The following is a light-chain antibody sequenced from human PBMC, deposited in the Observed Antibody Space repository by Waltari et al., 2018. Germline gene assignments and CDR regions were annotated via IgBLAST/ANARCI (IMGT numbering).Light chain of an antibody. Sequence: QSVLTQPPSVSGGPGQRVTIPCTGTSPNIGAGNDVQWYQHLPGTAPKLLIYGNTDRPSGVPDRFSGSKSGTSASRAITGLRAEDEGDYYCQSFDSNLNGGVLFGGGTKLTVL. V-gene: IGLV1-40*01. CDR1: SPNIGAGND. CDR3: QSFDSNLNGGVL. CDR2: GNT. J-gene: IGLJ2*01.